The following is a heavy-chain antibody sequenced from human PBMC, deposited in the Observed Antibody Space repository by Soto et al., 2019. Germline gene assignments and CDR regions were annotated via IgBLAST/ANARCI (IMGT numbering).Heavy chain of an antibody. J-gene: IGHJ5*02. V-gene: IGHV2-5*02. D-gene: IGHD3-22*01. Sequence: QITLKESGPTLVKPTQTLTLTCTFSGFSLSTSGVGVAWIRQPPGKALEYVALIYWDDDKRYRPSLKSRLPSTKDTSKTHVVLTLSNMDPVYPPTYYSAHIYSSDSSNYWYNWFDPWGQGTLVTVSS. CDR3: AHIYSSDSSNYWYNWFDP. CDR1: GFSLSTSGVG. CDR2: IYWDDDK.